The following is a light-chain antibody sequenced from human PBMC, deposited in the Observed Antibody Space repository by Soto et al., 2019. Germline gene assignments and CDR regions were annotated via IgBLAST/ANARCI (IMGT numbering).Light chain of an antibody. CDR1: QSISDT. V-gene: IGKV3-15*01. CDR3: QQYNNWPWT. Sequence: EIVMTQSPATLSVSPGGRATLSCRASQSISDTLAWYQQKPGQAPRLLIHGASTMATVFPARFSGSGSGTDFTLTISRLQSEGFAVYYCQQYNNWPWTFGQGTKVEIK. CDR2: GAS. J-gene: IGKJ1*01.